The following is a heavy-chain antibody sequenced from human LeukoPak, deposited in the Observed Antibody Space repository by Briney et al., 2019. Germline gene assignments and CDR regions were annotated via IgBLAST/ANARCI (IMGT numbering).Heavy chain of an antibody. J-gene: IGHJ3*02. V-gene: IGHV3-9*01. D-gene: IGHD2-15*01. CDR2: ISWNSGSI. CDR1: GFTFDDYA. CDR3: AKDINFGGGCSGGSCYVAFDI. Sequence: PGRSLRLSCAASGFTFDDYAMHWVRQAPGKGLEWVSGISWNSGSIGYADSVKGRFTISRDNAKNSLYLQMNSLRAEDTALYYCAKDINFGGGCSGGSCYVAFDIWGQGTMVTVSS.